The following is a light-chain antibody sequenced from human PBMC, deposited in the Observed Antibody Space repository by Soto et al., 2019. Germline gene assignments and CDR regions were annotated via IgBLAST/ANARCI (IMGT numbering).Light chain of an antibody. CDR3: QQLDSFPLT. V-gene: IGKV1-12*01. Sequence: IQMTQSPSSVSASVGYRFAVTCRASQVIYILVAWYQQKPGRAPKLLIFAAPNLQSGVPVRFSGSGSGTDFILSINSLQPEDVATYYCQQLDSFPLTFGQGTRLEIK. J-gene: IGKJ5*01. CDR1: QVIYIL. CDR2: AAP.